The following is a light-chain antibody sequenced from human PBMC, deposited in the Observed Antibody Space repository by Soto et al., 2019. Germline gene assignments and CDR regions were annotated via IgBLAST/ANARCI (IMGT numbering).Light chain of an antibody. V-gene: IGLV2-14*01. CDR2: EVS. Sequence: QSVLTQPASVSGSPGQSITISCTGTSSDIGIYNYVSWYQQHPGKAPKLMICEVSNRPSGVSSRFSGSKSGNTAPLTISGLRAEDEADYYCTSFTTTNIWVFGGGTKLTVL. CDR1: SSDIGIYNY. CDR3: TSFTTTNIWV. J-gene: IGLJ3*02.